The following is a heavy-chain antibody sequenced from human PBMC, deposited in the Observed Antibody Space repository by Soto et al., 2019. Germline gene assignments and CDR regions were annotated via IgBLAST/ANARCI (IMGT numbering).Heavy chain of an antibody. D-gene: IGHD6-13*01. CDR1: GYTFTTYY. CDR3: ARDHVGAAGYSAF. J-gene: IGHJ4*02. V-gene: IGHV1-46*03. Sequence: QVQLVQSGAEVKKPGASVKVSCKASGYTFTTYYIHWVRQAPGQGLEWMRVINPSGGGTSYAQKLKDRVSMTRDASTTTVYMEVRSLTYEDTALYYCARDHVGAAGYSAFWGQGTLVTVSS. CDR2: INPSGGGT.